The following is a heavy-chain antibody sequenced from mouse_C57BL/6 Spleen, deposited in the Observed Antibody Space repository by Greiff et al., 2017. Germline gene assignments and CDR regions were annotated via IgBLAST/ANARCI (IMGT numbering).Heavy chain of an antibody. CDR2: INPNTGGT. Sequence: VQLQQSGPELVKPGASVKMSCKASGYTFTDYNMHWVKQSHGKSLEWIGYINPNTGGTSYNQKFKGKATLTVTKSDSTAYMELRSLTSEDAAVYYCARWDKDSNYDWYFDVWGTGTTVTVSS. V-gene: IGHV1-22*01. J-gene: IGHJ1*03. CDR1: GYTFTDYN. D-gene: IGHD2-5*01. CDR3: ARWDKDSNYDWYFDV.